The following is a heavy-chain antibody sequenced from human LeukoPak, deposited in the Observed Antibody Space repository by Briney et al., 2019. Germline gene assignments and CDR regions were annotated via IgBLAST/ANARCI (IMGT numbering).Heavy chain of an antibody. CDR1: GGSISSGSYY. CDR2: IYTSGST. Sequence: SETLSLTCTVSGGSISSGSYYWSWIRQPAGKGLEWIGRIYTSGSTNYNPSLKSRVTISVDTSKNQFSLKLSSVTAADTAVYYCARDHKVGSYFDYWGQGTLVTVSS. J-gene: IGHJ4*02. V-gene: IGHV4-61*02. D-gene: IGHD2-15*01. CDR3: ARDHKVGSYFDY.